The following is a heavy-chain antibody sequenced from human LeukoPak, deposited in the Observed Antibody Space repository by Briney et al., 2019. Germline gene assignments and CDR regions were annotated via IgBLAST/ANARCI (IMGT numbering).Heavy chain of an antibody. CDR2: IRSKAYGGTT. Sequence: PGRSLRLSCTGSGFTFGDYVMSWFRQAPGKGLEWVGFIRSKAYGGTTEYAASVKGRFTISRDESKSIAYLQMNSPKTEDTAMYYCSRVGTATTLAIDYWGQGALVTVSS. V-gene: IGHV3-49*03. CDR3: SRVGTATTLAIDY. J-gene: IGHJ4*02. D-gene: IGHD4-17*01. CDR1: GFTFGDYV.